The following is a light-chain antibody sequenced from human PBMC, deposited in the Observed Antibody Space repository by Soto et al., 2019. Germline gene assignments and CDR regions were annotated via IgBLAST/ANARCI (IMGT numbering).Light chain of an antibody. CDR1: SSDVGSYDL. CDR2: EGT. J-gene: IGLJ2*01. CDR3: CSYAGASTVV. Sequence: QSALTQAASVSGSPGQSITISCTGTSSDVGSYDLVSWYQQHPGKPPQLMIYEGTKRPSGVSNRFSGSKSGNTAYLTISGLQPEDEADYYCCSYAGASTVVFGGGNKLTVL. V-gene: IGLV2-23*01.